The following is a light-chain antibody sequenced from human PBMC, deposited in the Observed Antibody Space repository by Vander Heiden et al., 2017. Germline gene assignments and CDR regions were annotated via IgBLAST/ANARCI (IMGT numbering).Light chain of an antibody. CDR1: PSVDSSY. Sequence: PGTLSLSPGEGATLSRRPSPSVDSSYLAWYQQKPGQAPRLLIYAASSRATGIPDRFSGSGSGTDFTLTISRLEPEDFAVYYCQQYGSSPMYTFGQGTKLEIK. V-gene: IGKV3-20*01. J-gene: IGKJ2*01. CDR3: QQYGSSPMYT. CDR2: AAS.